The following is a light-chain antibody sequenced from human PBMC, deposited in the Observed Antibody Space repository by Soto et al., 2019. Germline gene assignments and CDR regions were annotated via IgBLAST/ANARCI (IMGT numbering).Light chain of an antibody. Sequence: EIVLTHSPATLSVSPGERASLSFSAGQSVSHNLAWYQQKPGQAPRLLIYDASTRATGIPARFSGSGSGTEFTLTISSLQSEDFAVYYCQQYKNWLTWTFGQGTKVDI. CDR3: QQYKNWLTWT. CDR2: DAS. CDR1: QSVSHN. V-gene: IGKV3-15*01. J-gene: IGKJ1*01.